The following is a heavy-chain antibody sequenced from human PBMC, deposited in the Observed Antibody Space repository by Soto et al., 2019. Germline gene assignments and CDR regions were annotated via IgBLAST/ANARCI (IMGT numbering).Heavy chain of an antibody. J-gene: IGHJ4*02. CDR3: ARARIQPSRYYFDY. V-gene: IGHV4-34*01. CDR1: GGSFSGYY. Sequence: PSETLSLTCAVYGGSFSGYYWSWIRQPPGKGLEWIGEINHSGSTNYNPSLKSRVTISVDTSKNQFSLKLSSVTAADTAVYYCARARIQPSRYYFDYWGQGTLFSVSS. CDR2: INHSGST. D-gene: IGHD5-18*01.